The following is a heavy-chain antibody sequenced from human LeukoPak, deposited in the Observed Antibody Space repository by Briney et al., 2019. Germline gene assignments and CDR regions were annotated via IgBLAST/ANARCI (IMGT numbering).Heavy chain of an antibody. J-gene: IGHJ4*02. CDR2: ISPCNGNT. Sequence: GASVTLSCKASGYGFTSVGITWVRRAPGQGLEWMGWISPCNGNTRYAQKFQGRVAMTTDTSTTTAYMELRGLRFNDTAVYYCARAGSGSGWYFDYWGQGTLVTVSS. D-gene: IGHD6-19*01. CDR1: GYGFTSVG. CDR3: ARAGSGSGWYFDY. V-gene: IGHV1-18*01.